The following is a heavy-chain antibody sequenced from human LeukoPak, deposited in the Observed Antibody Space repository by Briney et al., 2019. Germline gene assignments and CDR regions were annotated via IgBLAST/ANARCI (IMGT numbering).Heavy chain of an antibody. CDR3: ARTIVVVPAADY. CDR2: ISAYNGNT. J-gene: IGHJ4*02. V-gene: IGHV1-18*01. Sequence: ASVKVSCKASGYTFTSYGISWVRQAPGQGLEWMGWISAYNGNTNYAQKLQGRVTMTTDTSTSTAYMELRSLRSDGTAVYYCARTIVVVPAADYWGQGTLVTVSS. CDR1: GYTFTSYG. D-gene: IGHD2-2*01.